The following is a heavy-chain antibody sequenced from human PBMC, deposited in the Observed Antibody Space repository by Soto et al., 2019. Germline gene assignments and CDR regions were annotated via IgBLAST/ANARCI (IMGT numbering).Heavy chain of an antibody. CDR1: GGSITRGGYY. CDR3: ARDPAP. V-gene: IGHV4-31*03. CDR2: IYNSGTT. Sequence: QVQLLESGPGLVKPSETLSLTCTVSGGSITRGGYYWSWIRQHPGKGLEWIGYIYNSGTTYYNPSLKRRVTISVDTSKNQFSLKLTSVTAADTAVYYCARDPAPWGQGTLVTVSS. J-gene: IGHJ5*02.